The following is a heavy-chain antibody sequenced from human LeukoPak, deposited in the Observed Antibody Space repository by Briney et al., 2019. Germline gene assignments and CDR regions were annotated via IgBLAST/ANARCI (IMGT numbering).Heavy chain of an antibody. CDR1: GSPFSRFP. V-gene: IGHV1-69*02. CDR3: ARTNDYYYDSSGYIDY. D-gene: IGHD3-22*01. J-gene: IGHJ4*02. CDR2: IIPIFGIA. Sequence: SVKVSCKASGSPFSRFPITWVRQAPGQGLEWMGRIIPIFGIANYAQKFQGRVTITADKSTSTAYMELSSLRSEDTAVYSCARTNDYYYDSSGYIDYWGQGTLVTVSS.